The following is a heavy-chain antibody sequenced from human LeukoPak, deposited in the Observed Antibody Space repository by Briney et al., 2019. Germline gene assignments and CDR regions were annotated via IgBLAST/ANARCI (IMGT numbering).Heavy chain of an antibody. D-gene: IGHD6-6*01. J-gene: IGHJ4*02. Sequence: GGSLRLSCAASGFTFSTYTMYWVRHPPGKGLEWVSIIGSSGGGIHYADSVKGRFTISRDNSKNSLYLQMNSLRAEDTALYYCAKDIGAGLWSKSFDYWGQGTLVTVSS. V-gene: IGHV3-23*01. CDR1: GFTFSTYT. CDR3: AKDIGAGLWSKSFDY. CDR2: IGSSGGGI.